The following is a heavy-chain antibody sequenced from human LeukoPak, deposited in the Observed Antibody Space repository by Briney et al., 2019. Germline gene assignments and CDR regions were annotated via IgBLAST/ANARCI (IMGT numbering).Heavy chain of an antibody. CDR3: AKGAYDYIEMGYFDY. Sequence: PGGSLRLSCAASGFSFSNSAMSWVRQAPGKGLEWVSLLIASSGSTLYADSVKGRFTISRDNSKNTLYLQMNSLRAEDTAVYYCAKGAYDYIEMGYFDYWGQGTLVTVSS. CDR2: LIASSGST. J-gene: IGHJ4*02. V-gene: IGHV3-23*01. D-gene: IGHD5-12*01. CDR1: GFSFSNSA.